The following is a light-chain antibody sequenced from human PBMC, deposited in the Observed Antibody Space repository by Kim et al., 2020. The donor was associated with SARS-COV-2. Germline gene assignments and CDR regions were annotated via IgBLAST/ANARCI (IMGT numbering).Light chain of an antibody. J-gene: IGKJ1*01. V-gene: IGKV1-8*01. CDR1: QCIISN. CDR2: AAS. Sequence: ASNGDRVCVTCRASQCIISNLAWYQQKPRIATKLLIYAASTLQSWVPSMFSGSGSGTDFTLTISCLQSEDFATYYCQQYYSYPPTFGQGTKVDIK. CDR3: QQYYSYPPT.